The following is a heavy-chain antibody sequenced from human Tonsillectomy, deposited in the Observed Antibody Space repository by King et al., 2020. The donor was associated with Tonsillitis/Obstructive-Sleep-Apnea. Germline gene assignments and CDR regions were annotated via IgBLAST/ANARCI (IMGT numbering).Heavy chain of an antibody. CDR1: GFTFSSYE. D-gene: IGHD2-2*03. CDR2: ISSRATTI. V-gene: IGHV3-48*03. Sequence: DVQLVESGGGXVXXGXSLRLSCAASGFTFSSYEMTWVRQAPGKGLEWVSYISSRATTIYYADSVKGRFTISRDNAKNSLYLQMNSLRAEDTAVYYCARDGFYSYYYGMDVWGQGTTVTVSS. J-gene: IGHJ6*02. CDR3: ARDGFYSYYYGMDV.